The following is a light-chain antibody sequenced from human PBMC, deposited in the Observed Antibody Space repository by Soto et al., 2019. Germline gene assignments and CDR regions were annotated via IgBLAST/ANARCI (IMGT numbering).Light chain of an antibody. J-gene: IGKJ2*01. CDR3: QQYYSTPPT. V-gene: IGKV4-1*01. Sequence: DIVMTQSPDSLAVSLGERATINCKSSQSVLYSSKNKNYLALYQQKPGQPPKLLIYWASTRESGVPDRFSGSGSGTDFTLTISSLQAEDVAVYYCQQYYSTPPTFGQGTKLEIK. CDR2: WAS. CDR1: QSVLYSSKNKNY.